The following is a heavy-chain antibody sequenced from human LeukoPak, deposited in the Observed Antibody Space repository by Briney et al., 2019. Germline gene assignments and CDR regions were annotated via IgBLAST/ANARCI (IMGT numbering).Heavy chain of an antibody. CDR1: GGTFNSYA. Sequence: ASVRVSCKASGGTFNSYAIRWVRQAPGQGLEWMGGIIPIFGTANYAQKFQGRVTITTDESTSTAYLELSSLRSEDTAVYYCARTLELDPPPHFSLRFDYWGQGTLVTVSS. J-gene: IGHJ4*02. CDR2: IIPIFGTA. CDR3: ARTLELDPPPHFSLRFDY. V-gene: IGHV1-69*05. D-gene: IGHD1-1*01.